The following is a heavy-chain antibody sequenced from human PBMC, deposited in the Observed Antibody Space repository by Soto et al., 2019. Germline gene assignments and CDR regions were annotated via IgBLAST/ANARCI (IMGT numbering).Heavy chain of an antibody. D-gene: IGHD2-8*02. V-gene: IGHV1-8*01. CDR1: GYTFTSYD. J-gene: IGHJ6*02. Sequence: ASVKVSCKASGYTFTSYDINWVRQATGQGLEWMGWMNPNGGNTGYAQKFQGRVTMTRNTSISTAYMELSSLRSEDTAVYYCARGLVVPPQYYYYYGMDVWGQGTTVTV. CDR3: ARGLVVPPQYYYYYGMDV. CDR2: MNPNGGNT.